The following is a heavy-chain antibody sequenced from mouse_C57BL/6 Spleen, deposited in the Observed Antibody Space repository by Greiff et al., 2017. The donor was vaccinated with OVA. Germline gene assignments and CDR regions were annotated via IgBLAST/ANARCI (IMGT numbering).Heavy chain of an antibody. D-gene: IGHD1-1*01. CDR2: IDPSDSET. V-gene: IGHV1-52*01. CDR1: GYTFTSYW. J-gene: IGHJ1*03. CDR3: ARGGNYYGSIRYWYFDV. Sequence: QVQLKQPGAELVRPGSSVKLSCKASGYTFTSYWMHWVKQRPIQGLEWIGNIDPSDSETHYNQKFKDKATLTVDKSSSTAYMQLSSLTSEDSAVYYCARGGNYYGSIRYWYFDVWGTGTTVTVSS.